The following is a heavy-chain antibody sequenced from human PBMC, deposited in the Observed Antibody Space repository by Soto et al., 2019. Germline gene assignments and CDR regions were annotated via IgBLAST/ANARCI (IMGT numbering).Heavy chain of an antibody. D-gene: IGHD2-15*01. CDR2: IGTAGDT. CDR1: GFTFSCFG. CDR3: ARGQEVGAHFFDS. Sequence: GGSLRLSCEASGFTFSCFGMHWVRQHTGKGLEWVSTIGTAGDTYYAVSVKGRFTISRDNAKNSLSLQMNSLRAGDTAVYFCARGQEVGAHFFDSWGQGTQVAVSS. V-gene: IGHV3-13*01. J-gene: IGHJ4*02.